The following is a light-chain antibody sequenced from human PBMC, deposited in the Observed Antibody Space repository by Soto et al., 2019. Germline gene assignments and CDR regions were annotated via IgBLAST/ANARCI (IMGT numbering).Light chain of an antibody. CDR3: QSYDSSLSASNV. Sequence: QSVLTQPPSVSGAPGQRVTISCTGSSSNIGAGYDVHWYQQLPGTAPKLLIYGNSNRPSGVPDRFSGSKSGTSASLAITGFQAEDEADYYCQSYDSSLSASNVFGTGTKVTVL. V-gene: IGLV1-40*01. CDR2: GNS. J-gene: IGLJ1*01. CDR1: SSNIGAGYD.